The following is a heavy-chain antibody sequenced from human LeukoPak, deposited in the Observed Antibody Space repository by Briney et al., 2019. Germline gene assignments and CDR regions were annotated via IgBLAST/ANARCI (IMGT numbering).Heavy chain of an antibody. Sequence: GVSLRLSCAASGFTFSDYWMSWVRQSPGSGLEWVANIKVDGIDKYYVDSVKGRFTISRDNAKNSLYLRMNSLRAEDTAVYYCVKNGGAFDYWGQGTLVTVSS. D-gene: IGHD3-16*01. V-gene: IGHV3-7*01. CDR1: GFTFSDYW. J-gene: IGHJ4*02. CDR2: IKVDGIDK. CDR3: VKNGGAFDY.